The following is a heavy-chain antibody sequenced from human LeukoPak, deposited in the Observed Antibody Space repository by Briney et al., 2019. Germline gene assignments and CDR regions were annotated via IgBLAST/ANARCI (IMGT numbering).Heavy chain of an antibody. D-gene: IGHD6-19*01. CDR3: ARHGSRAVAGHFDY. V-gene: IGHV4-59*08. CDR1: GGSISSYY. Sequence: SETLSLTCTVSGGSISSYYWSWIRQSPGKGLEWIGYIYYSGSTYYNPSLTSRVTISVDTSKNQFSLRLTSVTAADTAVYYCARHGSRAVAGHFDYWGQGTLVTVSS. CDR2: IYYSGST. J-gene: IGHJ4*02.